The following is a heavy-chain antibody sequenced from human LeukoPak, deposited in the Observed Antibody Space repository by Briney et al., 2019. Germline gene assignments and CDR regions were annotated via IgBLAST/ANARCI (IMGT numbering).Heavy chain of an antibody. J-gene: IGHJ3*02. Sequence: PGGSLRLSCAASGFIFDDYAMHWVRQAPGKGLEWVSGISWNSGSIGYADSVKGRFTISRDNAKNSLYLQMNSLRAEDMALYYCAKDIVSDYYDSSGYRPFEAFDIWGQETMVTVSS. CDR2: ISWNSGSI. CDR3: AKDIVSDYYDSSGYRPFEAFDI. CDR1: GFIFDDYA. V-gene: IGHV3-9*03. D-gene: IGHD3-22*01.